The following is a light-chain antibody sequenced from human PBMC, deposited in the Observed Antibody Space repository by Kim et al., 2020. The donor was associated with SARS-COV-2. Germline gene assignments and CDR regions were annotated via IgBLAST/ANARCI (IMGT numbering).Light chain of an antibody. CDR1: QSVSSTY. CDR2: GTS. CDR3: QHYGTSPPMYT. J-gene: IGKJ2*01. Sequence: EIVLTQSPGTLSLSPGERATLSCRTGQSVSSTYLAWYQRKPGQAPRLVIYGTSTRATGIPDRFSGSGSGTDFTLTISRLEPEDFAVYCCQHYGTSPPMYTFGQGTKLEI. V-gene: IGKV3-20*01.